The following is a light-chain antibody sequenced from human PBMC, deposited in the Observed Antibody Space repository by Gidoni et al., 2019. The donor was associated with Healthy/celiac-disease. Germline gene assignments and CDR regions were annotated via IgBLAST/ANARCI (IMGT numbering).Light chain of an antibody. CDR3: CSYAGSSGWV. CDR2: EVS. CDR1: SSDVGSYNL. J-gene: IGLJ3*02. Sequence: QSALTQPASVSGSPGQSITLSCTGTSSDVGSYNLVSWYQQHPGKAPKLMIYEVSKRPSGVSNRFSGSKSGNTASLTISGLQAEDEADYYCCSYAGSSGWVFGGGTKLTVL. V-gene: IGLV2-23*02.